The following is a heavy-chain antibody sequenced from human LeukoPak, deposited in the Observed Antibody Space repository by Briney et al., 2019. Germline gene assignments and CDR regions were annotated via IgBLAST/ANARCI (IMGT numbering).Heavy chain of an antibody. CDR3: AKSMSGGLGFFQS. CDR1: GYTLTDYY. D-gene: IGHD2-15*01. Sequence: GASVKVSCKASGYTLTDYYMHWVRQAPGQGLEWMGWINPNGGGTNYAQNFQGRVTMTRDTSISTTYMELRSLRSDDTAVYYCAKSMSGGLGFFQSWGQGTLVTVSS. V-gene: IGHV1-2*02. CDR2: INPNGGGT. J-gene: IGHJ1*01.